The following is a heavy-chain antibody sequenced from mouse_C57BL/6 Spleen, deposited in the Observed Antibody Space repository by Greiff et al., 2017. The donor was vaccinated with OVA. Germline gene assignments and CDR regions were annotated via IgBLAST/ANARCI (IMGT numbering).Heavy chain of an antibody. D-gene: IGHD1-1*01. J-gene: IGHJ1*03. V-gene: IGHV5-17*01. Sequence: EVQRVESGGGLVKPGGSLKLSCAASGFTFSDYGMHCVRQAPEKGLEWVAYISSGSSTIYYADTVKGRFTISRDKAKNTLFLQMTSLRSEDTAMYYCASSSSYGYFDVWGTGTTVTVSS. CDR3: ASSSSYGYFDV. CDR2: ISSGSSTI. CDR1: GFTFSDYG.